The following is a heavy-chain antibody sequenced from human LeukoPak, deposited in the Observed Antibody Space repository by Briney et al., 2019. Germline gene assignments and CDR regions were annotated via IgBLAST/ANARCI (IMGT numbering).Heavy chain of an antibody. CDR3: ARGLPARYFDWLSNLDY. CDR2: IYYSGST. J-gene: IGHJ4*02. D-gene: IGHD3-9*01. CDR1: GGSISSYY. V-gene: IGHV4-59*01. Sequence: PSETLSLTCTVSGGSISSYYWSWIRQPPGKGLEWIGYIYYSGSTNYNPSLKSRVTISVDTPKNQFSLKLSSVTAADTAVYYCARGLPARYFDWLSNLDYWGQGTLVTVSS.